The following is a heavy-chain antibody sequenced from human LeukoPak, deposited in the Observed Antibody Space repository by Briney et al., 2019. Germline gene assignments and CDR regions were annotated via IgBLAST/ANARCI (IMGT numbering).Heavy chain of an antibody. CDR2: VYSSGST. V-gene: IGHV4-4*07. D-gene: IGHD3-16*01. CDR3: ARGGGPTRPLDY. Sequence: SETLSLTCTVSGGSISSYYWSWIRQPAGKGLEWIGRVYSSGSTNYNPSLKSRVTMSVDTSKNQFSLNLTSVTAADTAVYYCARGGGPTRPLDYWGQGTLVTVSS. CDR1: GGSISSYY. J-gene: IGHJ4*02.